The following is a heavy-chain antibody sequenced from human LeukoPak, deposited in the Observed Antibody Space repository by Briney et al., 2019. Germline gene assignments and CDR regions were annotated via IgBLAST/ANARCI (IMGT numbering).Heavy chain of an antibody. V-gene: IGHV3-74*01. Sequence: GGSLRLSCAASGFTFTTSWMHWFRQAPGKGLVWVSRIKSDGTSTTYADSVKGRFTISRDNAKNTLYLQMNSLRAEDKAVYYCARDQYSSTWYRGAFDVWGQGTMVSVSS. CDR1: GFTFTTSW. J-gene: IGHJ3*01. D-gene: IGHD6-13*01. CDR3: ARDQYSSTWYRGAFDV. CDR2: IKSDGTST.